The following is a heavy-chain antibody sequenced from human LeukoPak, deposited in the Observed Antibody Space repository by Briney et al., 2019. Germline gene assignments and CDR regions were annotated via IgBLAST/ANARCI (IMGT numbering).Heavy chain of an antibody. D-gene: IGHD6-19*01. CDR1: GFTFSSYA. CDR3: AKRNMNSGCLHY. J-gene: IGHJ4*02. CDR2: ISGSGGST. Sequence: PGGSLRLSCAASGFTFSSYAMSWVRQAPGKGLEWVSAISGSGGSTYYADSVKCRFTISRDNSKNTLYLQMNSLRAEDTAVYYCAKRNMNSGCLHYWGQGTLVTVSS. V-gene: IGHV3-23*01.